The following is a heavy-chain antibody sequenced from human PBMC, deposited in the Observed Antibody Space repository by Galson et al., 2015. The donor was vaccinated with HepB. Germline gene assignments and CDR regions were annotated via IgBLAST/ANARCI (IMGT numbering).Heavy chain of an antibody. V-gene: IGHV3-30*03. Sequence: SLRLSCAASGFTFSSYGMHWVRQAPGKGLEWVAVISYDGSNKYYADSVKGRFTISRDNSKNTLYLQMNSLRAEDTAVYYCATSLGDYAFDIWGQGTMVTVSS. CDR1: GFTFSSYG. CDR2: ISYDGSNK. CDR3: ATSLGDYAFDI. J-gene: IGHJ3*02. D-gene: IGHD2-21*02.